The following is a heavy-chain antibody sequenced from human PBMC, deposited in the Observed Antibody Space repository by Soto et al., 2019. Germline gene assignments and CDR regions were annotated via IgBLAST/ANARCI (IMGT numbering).Heavy chain of an antibody. D-gene: IGHD6-19*01. Sequence: GGSLRLSCAASGFTFSSYAMYWVRQAPGKGLEWVAVISYDGSNKYYADSVKGRFTISRDNSKNTLYLQMNSLRAEDTAVYYCARDRLAVAGFFDYWGQGTLVTVSS. J-gene: IGHJ4*02. V-gene: IGHV3-30-3*01. CDR3: ARDRLAVAGFFDY. CDR2: ISYDGSNK. CDR1: GFTFSSYA.